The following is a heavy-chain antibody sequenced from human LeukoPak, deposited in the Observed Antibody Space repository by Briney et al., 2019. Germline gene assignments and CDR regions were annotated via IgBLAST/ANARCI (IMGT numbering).Heavy chain of an antibody. Sequence: GGSLRLSCAASGFTFSSYAMSWVRQAPGKGLEWVSAISGSGGSTYYADSVQGRFTISRDNSKNTLYLQMNSLRAEDTALYHCARGVGAGSHDGFDIWGQGTMVTVSS. J-gene: IGHJ3*02. CDR3: ARGVGAGSHDGFDI. CDR1: GFTFSSYA. CDR2: ISGSGGST. V-gene: IGHV3-23*01. D-gene: IGHD3-10*01.